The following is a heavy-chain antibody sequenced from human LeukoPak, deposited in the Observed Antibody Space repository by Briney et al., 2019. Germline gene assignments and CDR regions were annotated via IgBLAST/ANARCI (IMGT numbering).Heavy chain of an antibody. V-gene: IGHV3-23*01. J-gene: IGHJ3*02. CDR3: AKERDRDFVGGAFDI. D-gene: IGHD3-16*01. Sequence: PGGSLRLSCAASGFTFDDYAMSWVREAPGKGLEWVSTISGSGGNTYYADSVKGRFTISRDNSKNTLYLQMNSLRAEDTAVYYCAKERDRDFVGGAFDIWGQGTMVTVSS. CDR2: ISGSGGNT. CDR1: GFTFDDYA.